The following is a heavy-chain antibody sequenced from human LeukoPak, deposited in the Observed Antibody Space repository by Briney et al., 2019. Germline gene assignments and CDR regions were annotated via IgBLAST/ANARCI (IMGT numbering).Heavy chain of an antibody. CDR3: ARALSAVGGTWYFDY. V-gene: IGHV3-23*01. CDR2: ISDSGYNT. Sequence: GGSLRLSCAASGLTFSRYAMNWVRQAPGKGLEWVSGISDSGYNTYYADSVTGRFTISRDNSKDTLYLQMNSLRAEDTAVYYCARALSAVGGTWYFDYWGQGTLVTVSS. CDR1: GLTFSRYA. J-gene: IGHJ4*02. D-gene: IGHD6-19*01.